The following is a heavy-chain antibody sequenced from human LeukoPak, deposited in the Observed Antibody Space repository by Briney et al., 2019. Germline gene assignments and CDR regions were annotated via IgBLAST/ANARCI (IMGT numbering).Heavy chain of an antibody. CDR1: GYTFTSYD. J-gene: IGHJ4*02. CDR2: INPNSGGT. V-gene: IGHV1-2*06. CDR3: ARVEYDYVWGSYRYTFDY. D-gene: IGHD3-16*02. Sequence: ASVKVSCKASGYTFTSYDINWVRQAPGQGLEWMGRINPNSGGTNYAQKFQGRVTMTRDTSISTAYMELSRLRSDDTAVYYCARVEYDYVWGSYRYTFDYWGQGTLVTVSS.